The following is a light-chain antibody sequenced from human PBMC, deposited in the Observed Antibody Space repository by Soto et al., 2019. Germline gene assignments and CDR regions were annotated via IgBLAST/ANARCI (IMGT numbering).Light chain of an antibody. J-gene: IGLJ3*02. CDR1: SSNLGSNY. CDR2: RNN. Sequence: QSVLTQPPSASGTPGQRVTISCSGSSSNLGSNYVYWYQQLPGTAPKLLIYRNNQRPSGVPGRFSGSKSGTSASLAMSGLRSEDEADYYCAAWDDSLSGPWVFGGGTKLTVL. CDR3: AAWDDSLSGPWV. V-gene: IGLV1-47*01.